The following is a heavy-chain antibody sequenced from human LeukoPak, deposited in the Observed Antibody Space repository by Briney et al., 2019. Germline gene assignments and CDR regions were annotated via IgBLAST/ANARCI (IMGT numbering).Heavy chain of an antibody. CDR2: ISSTSSGK. D-gene: IGHD2-21*02. J-gene: IGHJ4*02. CDR1: GFTFSTYS. Sequence: GGSLRLSCAASGFTFSTYSMNWVRQAPGEGLEWVSYISSTSSGKYYADSVRGRFTISRDNGKNSLYLQMNSLRAEDTAVYYCAREAVTSSDYWGQGTLVTVSS. V-gene: IGHV3-48*01. CDR3: AREAVTSSDY.